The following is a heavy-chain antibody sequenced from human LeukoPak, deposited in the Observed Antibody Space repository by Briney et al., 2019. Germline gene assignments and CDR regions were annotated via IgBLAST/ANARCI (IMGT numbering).Heavy chain of an antibody. Sequence: GSLRLSCAASGFAFSSYAMSWVRQAPGKGLEWASAISGSGGSTYYADSVKGRFTISRDNSKNTLYLQMNSLRAEDTAVYYCAKDVTIFGVVRIGPIDYWGQGTLVTVSS. CDR3: AKDVTIFGVVRIGPIDY. CDR1: GFAFSSYA. CDR2: ISGSGGST. D-gene: IGHD3-3*01. J-gene: IGHJ4*02. V-gene: IGHV3-23*01.